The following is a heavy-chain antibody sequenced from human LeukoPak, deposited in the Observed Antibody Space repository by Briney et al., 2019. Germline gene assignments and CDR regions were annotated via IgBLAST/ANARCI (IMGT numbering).Heavy chain of an antibody. J-gene: IGHJ4*02. CDR2: FDPEDGET. V-gene: IGHV1-24*01. Sequence: ASVKVSCKVSGYTLTQLSMHWVRQAPGKGLEWMGGFDPEDGETIYAQKFQGRVTMTEDTSTDTAYMELSSLRSEDTAVYYCATIHAYCTNGVCYRVGDYFDYWGQGTLVTVSS. CDR3: ATIHAYCTNGVCYRVGDYFDY. CDR1: GYTLTQLS. D-gene: IGHD2-8*01.